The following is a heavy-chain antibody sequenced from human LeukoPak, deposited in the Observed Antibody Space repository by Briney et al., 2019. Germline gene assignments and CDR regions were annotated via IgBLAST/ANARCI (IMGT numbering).Heavy chain of an antibody. J-gene: IGHJ4*02. D-gene: IGHD1-1*01. V-gene: IGHV3-23*01. CDR1: GFTFSSHA. Sequence: GGSLRLSCSASGFTFSSHAMTWVRQAPGKGLEWVSIISGTGYTTYYADSVKGRFIISRDNSQNTLYLQMNSLKAEDTAVYYCAKALGIHGSPGYAWYFDQWGQGTLVTVSS. CDR2: ISGTGYTT. CDR3: AKALGIHGSPGYAWYFDQ.